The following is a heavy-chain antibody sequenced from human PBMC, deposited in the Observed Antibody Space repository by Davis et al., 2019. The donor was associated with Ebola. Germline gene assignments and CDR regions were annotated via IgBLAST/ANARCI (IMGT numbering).Heavy chain of an antibody. CDR1: AFTFSDFY. J-gene: IGHJ4*02. Sequence: GESLKISCAASAFTFSDFYMSWIRQAPGKGLEWISYISSTSTTIYYADSVKGRFTISRDNAKNTLYLQMNSLRAEDTAVYYCAKRRSSAFDYWGQGTLVTVSS. CDR3: AKRRSSAFDY. V-gene: IGHV3-11*01. D-gene: IGHD3-22*01. CDR2: ISSTSTTI.